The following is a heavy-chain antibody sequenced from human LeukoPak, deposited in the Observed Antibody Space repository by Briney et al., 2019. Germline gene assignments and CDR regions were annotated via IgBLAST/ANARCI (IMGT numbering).Heavy chain of an antibody. CDR1: GVTSNY. D-gene: IGHD6-6*01. V-gene: IGHV3-66*02. J-gene: IGHJ4*02. Sequence: GGSLRLSCAASGVTSNYMTWVRQGPGKGLEWDSVIYNGGATYYADSVKGRFTISRDNSKSTLFVYLQMNSLRTDDTALYYCAGGGEAARSLAYWGQGALVTVSS. CDR2: IYNGGAT. CDR3: AGGGEAARSLAY.